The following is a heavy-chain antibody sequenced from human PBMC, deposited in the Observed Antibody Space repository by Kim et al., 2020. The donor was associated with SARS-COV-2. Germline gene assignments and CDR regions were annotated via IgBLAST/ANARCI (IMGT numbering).Heavy chain of an antibody. D-gene: IGHD5-12*01. V-gene: IGHV3-23*01. CDR3: APAHSGYEVFDY. J-gene: IGHJ4*02. Sequence: YYADSVKGRFTISRDNSKNTLYLQMNSLRAEDTAVYYCAPAHSGYEVFDYWGQGTLVTVSS.